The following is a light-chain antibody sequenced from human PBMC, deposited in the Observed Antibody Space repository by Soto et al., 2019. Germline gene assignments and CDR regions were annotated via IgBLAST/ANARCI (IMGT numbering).Light chain of an antibody. CDR1: QSVSSSY. V-gene: IGKV3-20*01. Sequence: EIVLTQSPGTLSLSPGERATLSCRASQSVSSSYLAWYQQKPGQAPRLLIYGASSRATGIPDRFSGSGAGREFSITISSLEHEDFSVYYCQQYCSAPPYTFGGGTKLEIK. J-gene: IGKJ2*01. CDR3: QQYCSAPPYT. CDR2: GAS.